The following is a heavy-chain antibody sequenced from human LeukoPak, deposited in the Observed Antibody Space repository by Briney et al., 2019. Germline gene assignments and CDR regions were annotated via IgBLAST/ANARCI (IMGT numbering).Heavy chain of an antibody. V-gene: IGHV3-21*01. CDR2: ISSSSSYI. Sequence: PGGSLRLSCAASGFTFSSYSMNWVRQAPGKGLEWVSSISSSSSYIYYADSVKGRFTISRDNAKNSLYLQMNSLRAEDTAVYYCARGAGYGDYVPFDYWGQGTLVTVSS. CDR1: GFTFSSYS. CDR3: ARGAGYGDYVPFDY. D-gene: IGHD4-17*01. J-gene: IGHJ4*02.